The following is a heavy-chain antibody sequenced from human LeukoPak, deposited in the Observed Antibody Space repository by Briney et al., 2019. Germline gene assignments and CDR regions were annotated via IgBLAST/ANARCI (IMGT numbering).Heavy chain of an antibody. V-gene: IGHV3-7*03. J-gene: IGHJ4*02. Sequence: GGSLRLSCAASGFTFSNYWMSWVRQTPGKGREWVADINQDGSGEYYVDSVKGRFSISRDNAKNSLFLQMNSLTAEDTAVYYCARAATAGTVDYWGQGTLVTVSS. CDR1: GFTFSNYW. CDR3: ARAATAGTVDY. CDR2: INQDGSGE. D-gene: IGHD2-21*02.